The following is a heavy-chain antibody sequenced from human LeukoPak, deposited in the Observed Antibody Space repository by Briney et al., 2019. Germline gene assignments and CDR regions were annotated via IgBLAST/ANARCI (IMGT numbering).Heavy chain of an antibody. D-gene: IGHD4-23*01. Sequence: SETLSLTCRVSGGXIRSDYWSWVRQPPGKGLEWIGYIHYSGISNYNASLKSRVTISVDMSKNQFSLKLTSVTAADTAVYYCARLGRKTTVVPPDFDCWGQGTLVIVSS. CDR1: GGXIRSDY. V-gene: IGHV4-59*01. CDR2: IHYSGIS. J-gene: IGHJ4*02. CDR3: ARLGRKTTVVPPDFDC.